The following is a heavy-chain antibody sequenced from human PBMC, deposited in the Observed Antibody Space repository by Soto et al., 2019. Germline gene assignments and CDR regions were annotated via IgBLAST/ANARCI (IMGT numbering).Heavy chain of an antibody. V-gene: IGHV4-4*02. CDR3: AREAARKFDY. CDR1: SGSISSSNW. J-gene: IGHJ4*02. Sequence: QVQLQESGPGLVKPSGTLSLTCAVSSGSISSSNWWSWVRQPPGKGLEWIGEAYHSGYTNYNPSLESRVTISVDKSKNQFSLNLSSVTAADTAVYYCAREAARKFDYWGQGILVTVSS. CDR2: AYHSGYT.